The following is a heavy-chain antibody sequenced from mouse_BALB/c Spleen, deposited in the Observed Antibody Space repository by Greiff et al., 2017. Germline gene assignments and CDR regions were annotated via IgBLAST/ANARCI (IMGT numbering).Heavy chain of an antibody. CDR1: GYTFTSYT. Sequence: QVQLKESAAELARPGASVKMSCKASGYTFTSYTMHWVKQRPGQGLEWIGYINPSSGYTEYNQKFKDKTTLTADKSSSTAYMQLSSLTSEDSAVYYCARSGRYGDFDYWGQGTTLTVSS. CDR3: ARSGRYGDFDY. CDR2: INPSSGYT. V-gene: IGHV1-4*02. J-gene: IGHJ2*01. D-gene: IGHD2-14*01.